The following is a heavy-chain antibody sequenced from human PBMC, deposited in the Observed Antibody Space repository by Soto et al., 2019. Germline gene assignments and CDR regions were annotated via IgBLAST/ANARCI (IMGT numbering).Heavy chain of an antibody. V-gene: IGHV1-69*13. D-gene: IGHD6-19*01. CDR1: GGTFSSCA. Sequence: PVKVSCEASGGTFSSCAISWVRQAPGQGLEWMGGIIPIVGTANYAQKFQGRVTITADESTSTAYMELSSLRSEDTAVYYCARYSSGWYVDYWGQGTLVTVSS. CDR2: IIPIVGTA. CDR3: ARYSSGWYVDY. J-gene: IGHJ4*02.